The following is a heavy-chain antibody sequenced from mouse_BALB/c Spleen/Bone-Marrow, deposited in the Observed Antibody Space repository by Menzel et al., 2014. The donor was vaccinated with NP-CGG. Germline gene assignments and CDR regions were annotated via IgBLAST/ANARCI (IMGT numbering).Heavy chain of an antibody. CDR2: IDPYNGGT. Sequence: LVESGPELVQPGASVKVSCKASGYAFTSYNMYWVKQSHGKSLEWIGYIDPYNGGTSYNQKFKGKATLTVDKSSSTAYMHLNSLTSEDSAVYYCAREDNWYFDVLGAGTTVTVSS. J-gene: IGHJ1*01. CDR3: AREDNWYFDV. CDR1: GYAFTSYN. V-gene: IGHV1S135*01.